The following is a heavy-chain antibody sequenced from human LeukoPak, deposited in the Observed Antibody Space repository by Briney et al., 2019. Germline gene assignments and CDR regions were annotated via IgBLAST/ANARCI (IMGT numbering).Heavy chain of an antibody. V-gene: IGHV3-23*01. CDR1: GFTFSNYA. CDR2: ISSAGGTT. D-gene: IGHD3-16*01. Sequence: GGSLRLSCAASGFTFSNYAMSWVRQAPGKGLQWVSTISSAGGTTYYGDSVKGRFTISRDNSKNTLYLQMNSLRAEDTAVYYCARVEGGNWFDPWGQGTLVTVSS. CDR3: ARVEGGNWFDP. J-gene: IGHJ5*02.